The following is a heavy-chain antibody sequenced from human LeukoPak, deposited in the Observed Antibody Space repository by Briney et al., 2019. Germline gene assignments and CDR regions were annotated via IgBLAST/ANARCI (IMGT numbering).Heavy chain of an antibody. CDR2: IVPHSGGT. D-gene: IGHD1-26*01. CDR1: GYTFTDYY. J-gene: IGHJ4*02. CDR3: ATLGATSFDY. Sequence: ASVKVSCKTSGYTFTDYYIHWVRQAPGQGLEWMGWIVPHSGGTKYAQKFQGRVTMTRGTSISTAYMELSRLRYDDTAVYYCATLGATSFDYWGQGALVTVPS. V-gene: IGHV1-2*02.